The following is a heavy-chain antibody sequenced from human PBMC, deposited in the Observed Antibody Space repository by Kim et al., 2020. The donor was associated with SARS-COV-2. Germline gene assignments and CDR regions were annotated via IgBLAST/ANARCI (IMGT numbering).Heavy chain of an antibody. CDR2: IRGKAYGGTT. J-gene: IGHJ4*02. CDR3: SRGGTSGSYFGY. Sequence: GGSLRLSCITSGFSFGDYPMSWVRQAPGKGLEWVGFIRGKAYGGTTEHAASVKGRFTVSRDDSKSIAYLQMNSLKTEDTAVYYCSRGGTSGSYFGYWGQGTLVTVSS. CDR1: GFSFGDYP. D-gene: IGHD3-10*01. V-gene: IGHV3-49*04.